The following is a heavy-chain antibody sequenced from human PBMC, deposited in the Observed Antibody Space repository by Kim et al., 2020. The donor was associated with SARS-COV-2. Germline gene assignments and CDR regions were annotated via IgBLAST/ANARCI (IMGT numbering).Heavy chain of an antibody. Sequence: SETLSLTCTVSGGSISSSSYYWGWIRQPPGKGLEWIGSIYYSGSTYYNPSLKSRVTISVDTSKNQFSLKLSSVTAADTAVYYCARLGWMACSSTSCYTGPWYNWFDPWGQGTLVTVSS. CDR3: ARLGWMACSSTSCYTGPWYNWFDP. CDR2: IYYSGST. D-gene: IGHD2-2*02. V-gene: IGHV4-39*01. CDR1: GGSISSSSYY. J-gene: IGHJ5*02.